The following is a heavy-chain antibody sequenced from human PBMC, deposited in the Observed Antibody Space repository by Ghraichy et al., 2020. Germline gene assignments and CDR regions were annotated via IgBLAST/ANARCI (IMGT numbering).Heavy chain of an antibody. D-gene: IGHD2-2*01. J-gene: IGHJ3*02. CDR1: GYTFTSYG. V-gene: IGHV1-18*04. CDR2: ISADNGNT. CDR3: AAPYCSSTSCYPDAFDI. Sequence: ASVKVSCKASGYTFTSYGISWERQAPGQGLEWMGWISADNGNTNYAQKLQGRVTMTTDTSTSTAYMELRSLRSDDTAVYYCAAPYCSSTSCYPDAFDIWGQGTMVTVSS.